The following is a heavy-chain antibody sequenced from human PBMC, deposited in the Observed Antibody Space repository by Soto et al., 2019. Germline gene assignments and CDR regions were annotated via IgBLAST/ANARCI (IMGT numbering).Heavy chain of an antibody. D-gene: IGHD2-2*01. CDR2: INPGNGNT. V-gene: IGHV1-3*01. Sequence: ASVKVSCKASGYTFTSYVMHWVRQAPGQRLEWMGWINPGNGNTKYSQKFQGRITISWDTSASTAYMDLSSLRSEDTAVYYCVKDDPALHYWGQGTLVTVSS. J-gene: IGHJ4*02. CDR1: GYTFTSYV. CDR3: VKDDPALHY.